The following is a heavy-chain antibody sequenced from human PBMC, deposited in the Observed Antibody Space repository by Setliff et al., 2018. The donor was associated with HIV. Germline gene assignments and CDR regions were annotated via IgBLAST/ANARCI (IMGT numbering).Heavy chain of an antibody. V-gene: IGHV4-34*01. CDR2: INHGGST. D-gene: IGHD3-16*02. CDR1: GGSFSDYY. J-gene: IGHJ4*02. Sequence: SETLSLTCAVYGGSFSDYYWSWIRQSPGRGLEWSGEINHGGSTIYNPSLKSRVTISIDTSKNQFSLNLTSVTAADTAIYYCARGLDVWGTYRYRNYFDYWGQGTLVTVSS. CDR3: ARGLDVWGTYRYRNYFDY.